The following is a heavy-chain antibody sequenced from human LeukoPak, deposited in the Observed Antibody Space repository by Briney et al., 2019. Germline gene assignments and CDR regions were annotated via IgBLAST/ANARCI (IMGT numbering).Heavy chain of an antibody. D-gene: IGHD3-10*02. CDR2: ISSSGSTI. Sequence: PGGSLRLSCAASGFTFSSYEMNWVRQAPGKGLEWVSYISSSGSTIYYADSVKGRFTISTANAKNSLYLQMNTLTAAATAVYYCAELGITIIGGVWGKGTTVTISS. J-gene: IGHJ6*04. CDR1: GFTFSSYE. V-gene: IGHV3-48*03. CDR3: AELGITIIGGV.